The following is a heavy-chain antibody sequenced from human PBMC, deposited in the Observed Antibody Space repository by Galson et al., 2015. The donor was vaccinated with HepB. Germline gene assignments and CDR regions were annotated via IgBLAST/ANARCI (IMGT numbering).Heavy chain of an antibody. CDR1: GYTFKYYA. Sequence: SVKVSCKASGYTFKYYAINWVRQAPGQGLEWMGWIDTNIGNPTYAQGFTGRLVFSVDTSVSTAYLQISSLKSEDTAVYYCARPMLEGNIYLYYYYLDVWGKGATVTVSS. V-gene: IGHV7-4-1*02. CDR3: ARPMLEGNIYLYYYYLDV. D-gene: IGHD2-8*01. CDR2: IDTNIGNP. J-gene: IGHJ6*03.